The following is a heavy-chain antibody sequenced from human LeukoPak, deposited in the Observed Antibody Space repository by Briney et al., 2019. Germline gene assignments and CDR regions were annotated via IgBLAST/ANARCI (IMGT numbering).Heavy chain of an antibody. Sequence: ASVKVSCEASGGTFSSYAISWVRQAPGQGLEWMGRIIPIFGTANYAQKFQGRVTITTDESTSTAYMELSSLRSEDTAVYYCAKGSGSSGYYYRYYFDYWGQRTLVTVSS. CDR2: IIPIFGTA. V-gene: IGHV1-69*05. J-gene: IGHJ4*02. D-gene: IGHD3-22*01. CDR1: GGTFSSYA. CDR3: AKGSGSSGYYYRYYFDY.